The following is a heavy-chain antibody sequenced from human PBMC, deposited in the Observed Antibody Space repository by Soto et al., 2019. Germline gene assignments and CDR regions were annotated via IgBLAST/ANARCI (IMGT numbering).Heavy chain of an antibody. Sequence: SVKVSCKASGGTFSRYTISWVRQAPGQGLQWMGRIIPILGIANYAHTFQGRVTTTADKSTSTAYMELSSLRSEDTAVYYCARGPYYGSGSYPLVWFDPWGLG. CDR1: GGTFSRYT. CDR3: ARGPYYGSGSYPLVWFDP. CDR2: IIPILGIA. D-gene: IGHD3-10*01. V-gene: IGHV1-69*02. J-gene: IGHJ5*02.